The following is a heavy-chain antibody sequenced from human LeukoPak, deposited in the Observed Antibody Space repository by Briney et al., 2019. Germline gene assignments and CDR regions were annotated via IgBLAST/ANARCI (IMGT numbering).Heavy chain of an antibody. CDR3: ARNGDSGWVYGSGTLYMDV. V-gene: IGHV1-2*02. D-gene: IGHD3-10*01. CDR1: GYTFNTYG. CDR2: INPNSGGT. J-gene: IGHJ6*03. Sequence: ASVKVSCKASGYTFNTYGISWVRQAPGQGPEWMGWINPNSGGTNYAQKFQGRVTMTRDTSISTVYMELTRLKYDDTAVYHCARNGDSGWVYGSGTLYMDVWGKGTTVTVSS.